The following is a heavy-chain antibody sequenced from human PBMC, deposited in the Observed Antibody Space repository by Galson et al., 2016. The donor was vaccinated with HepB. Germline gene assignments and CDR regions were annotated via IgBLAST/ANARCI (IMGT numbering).Heavy chain of an antibody. V-gene: IGHV3-11*06. D-gene: IGHD3-16*02. CDR2: ISPSTTRI. J-gene: IGHJ4*02. CDR1: GFTFSNYY. CDR3: AKSGVWGTHRSPDY. Sequence: SLRLSCAASGFTFSNYYMSWIRQAPGKGLEWVAYISPSTTRINYADSVMGRFTVSRDNAKNSLYLQMNSLGAEDTAVYYCAKSGVWGTHRSPDYWGQGTLVTVSS.